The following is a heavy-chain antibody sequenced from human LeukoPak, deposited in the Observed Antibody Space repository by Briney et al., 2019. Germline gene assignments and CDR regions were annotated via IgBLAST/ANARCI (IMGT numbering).Heavy chain of an antibody. CDR1: GFTFDDYG. Sequence: GGSLRLSCAASGFTFDDYGMSWVRQAPGKGLEWVSGINWNGGRTGYADSVKGRFNISRDNAKNSLYLQMNSLRAEDTALYYCARGYGSGSYLYWGQGTLVGVSS. CDR3: ARGYGSGSYLY. V-gene: IGHV3-20*04. CDR2: INWNGGRT. D-gene: IGHD3-10*01. J-gene: IGHJ4*02.